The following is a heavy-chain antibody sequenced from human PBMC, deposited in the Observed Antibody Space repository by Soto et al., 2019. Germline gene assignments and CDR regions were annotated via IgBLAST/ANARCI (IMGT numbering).Heavy chain of an antibody. Sequence: GESPKISCNGSGYSFNNDWISLVRQMPGKGQEWMGRIDPSDSYTNYSPFFQGHVTISDDKSISTAYLQWSSLKASGTAMYYWARRMDVWGQGTTVTVSS. CDR3: ARRMDV. CDR1: GYSFNNDW. CDR2: IDPSDSYT. V-gene: IGHV5-10-1*01. J-gene: IGHJ6*02.